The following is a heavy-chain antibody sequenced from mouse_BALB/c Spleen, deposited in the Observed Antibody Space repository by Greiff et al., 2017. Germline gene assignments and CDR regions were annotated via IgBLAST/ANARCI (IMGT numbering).Heavy chain of an antibody. CDR3: ARGEYDYAMDY. V-gene: IGHV5-6-5*01. J-gene: IGHJ4*01. Sequence: EVNVVESGGGLVKPGGSLKLSCAASGFTFSSYAMSWVRQTPEKRLEWVASISSGGSTYYPDSVKGRFTISRDNARNILYLQMSSLRSEDTAMYYCARGEYDYAMDYWGQGTSVTVSS. CDR2: ISSGGST. D-gene: IGHD5-1*01. CDR1: GFTFSSYA.